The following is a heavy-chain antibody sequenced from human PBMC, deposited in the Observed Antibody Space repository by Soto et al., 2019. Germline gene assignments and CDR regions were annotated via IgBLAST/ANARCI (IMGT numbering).Heavy chain of an antibody. V-gene: IGHV1-18*01. CDR3: ARDERGYSYGP. CDR1: GYSFTNND. J-gene: IGHJ5*02. D-gene: IGHD5-18*01. CDR2: MNPGSGDT. Sequence: ASVKVSCKASGYSFTNNDVSWVRQATGQGLEWMGWMNPGSGDTNYAQKLQGRVTMTTDTSTSTAYMELRSLRSDDTAVYYCARDERGYSYGPWGQGTLVTVSS.